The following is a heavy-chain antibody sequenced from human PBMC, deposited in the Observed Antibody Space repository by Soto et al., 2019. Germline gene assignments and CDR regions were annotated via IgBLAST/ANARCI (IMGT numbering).Heavy chain of an antibody. CDR3: AKGESYYYDSSGYWNY. CDR2: ISYGGGST. CDR1: GCTFSSYA. J-gene: IGHJ4*02. V-gene: IGHV3-23*01. D-gene: IGHD3-22*01. Sequence: GGSLRLSCAASGCTFSSYAMNWVRQAPGKGLEWVSGISYGGGSTNYADSVKGRFTISRDNSKNTLYLQMNSLRGEDTAVYYCAKGESYYYDSSGYWNYWGQGTLVTVSS.